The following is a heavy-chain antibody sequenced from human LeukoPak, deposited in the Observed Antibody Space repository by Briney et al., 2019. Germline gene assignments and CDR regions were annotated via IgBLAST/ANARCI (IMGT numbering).Heavy chain of an antibody. CDR2: IYYSGST. CDR3: ARRKAAAGTRYFDY. J-gene: IGHJ4*02. V-gene: IGHV4-39*01. Sequence: SETLSLTCTVSSGSISSSSYYWGWIRQPPGKGLEWIGSIYYSGSTYYNPSLKSRVTISVDTSKNQFSLKLSSVTAADTAVYYCARRKAAAGTRYFDYWGQGTLVTVSS. D-gene: IGHD6-13*01. CDR1: SGSISSSSYY.